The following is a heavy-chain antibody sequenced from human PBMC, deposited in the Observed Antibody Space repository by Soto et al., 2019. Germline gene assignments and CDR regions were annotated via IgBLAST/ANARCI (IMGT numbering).Heavy chain of an antibody. CDR1: GGTFSSYA. D-gene: IGHD6-13*01. J-gene: IGHJ6*02. CDR3: ARDTLIIIGRIEAAAGKRYYYGMDV. V-gene: IGHV1-69*13. Sequence: SVKVSCKASGGTFSSYAISWVRQAPGQGLEWMGGIIPIFGTANYAQKFQGRVTITADESTSTAYMELSSLRSEDTAVYYCARDTLIIIGRIEAAAGKRYYYGMDVWGQGTTVTVSS. CDR2: IIPIFGTA.